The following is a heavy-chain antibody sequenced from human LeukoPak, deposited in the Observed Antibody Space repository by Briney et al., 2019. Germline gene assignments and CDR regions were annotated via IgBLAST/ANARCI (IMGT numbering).Heavy chain of an antibody. Sequence: PGGSLRLSCAASGFTFSSYWMNWARQAPGKGLEWVASINHNGNVNYYVDSVKGRFTISRDNAKNSLYLRMSNLRAEDTAVYFRARGGGLDVWGQGATVTVSS. D-gene: IGHD3-16*01. V-gene: IGHV3-7*03. J-gene: IGHJ6*02. CDR2: INHNGNVN. CDR1: GFTFSSYW. CDR3: ARGGGLDV.